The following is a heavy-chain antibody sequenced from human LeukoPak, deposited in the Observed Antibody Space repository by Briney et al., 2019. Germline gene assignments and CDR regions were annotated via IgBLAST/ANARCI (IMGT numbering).Heavy chain of an antibody. Sequence: KTSETLSLTCAVYGGSFSGYYWSWIRQPPGKGLEWIGEINHSGSTNYNPSLKSRVTISVDTSKNQFSLKLSSVTAADTAVYYCAGHTRARIFAYWGQGTLVTVSS. V-gene: IGHV4-34*01. J-gene: IGHJ4*02. CDR2: INHSGST. CDR3: AGHTRARIFAY. D-gene: IGHD2-2*02. CDR1: GGSFSGYY.